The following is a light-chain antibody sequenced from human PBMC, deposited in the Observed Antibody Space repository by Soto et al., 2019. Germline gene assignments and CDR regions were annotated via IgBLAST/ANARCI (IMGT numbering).Light chain of an antibody. J-gene: IGLJ1*01. CDR1: SSNIGAGYE. V-gene: IGLV1-40*01. CDR2: ENN. CDR3: QSYDSSLSAYV. Sequence: QSVLTQPPSVSEAPGQRVTISCTGSSSNIGAGYEAHWYQQVPGTAPKHLIYENNNRPSGVPDRCSGAKSRTSASLDITGLQAEDEAEYYCQSYDSSLSAYVFGTGTKLTVL.